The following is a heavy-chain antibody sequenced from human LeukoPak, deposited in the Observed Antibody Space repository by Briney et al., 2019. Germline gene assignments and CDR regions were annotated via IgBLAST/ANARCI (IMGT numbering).Heavy chain of an antibody. Sequence: GGSLRLSCAASGFTFSDNAMHWVRQAPGKGLEWVAVISFAGSNKYYADSVKGRFTVSRDDSKNTLYLQMNSLRAEDTAVYYCARGQSVGWEVGVCDYWGQGALVTVAS. J-gene: IGHJ4*02. CDR2: ISFAGSNK. CDR1: GFTFSDNA. CDR3: ARGQSVGWEVGVCDY. V-gene: IGHV3-30-3*01. D-gene: IGHD3-22*01.